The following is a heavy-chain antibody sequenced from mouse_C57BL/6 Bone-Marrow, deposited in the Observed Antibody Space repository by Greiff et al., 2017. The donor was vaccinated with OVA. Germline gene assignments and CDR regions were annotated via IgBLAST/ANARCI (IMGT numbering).Heavy chain of an antibody. CDR3: ARERWLQRFAY. J-gene: IGHJ3*01. CDR2: INPNNGGT. CDR1: GYTFTDYY. D-gene: IGHD2-3*01. Sequence: EVKLQQSGPELVKPGASVKISCKASGYTFTDYYMNWVKQSHGKSLEWIGDINPNNGGTSYNQKFKGKATLTVDKSSSTAYMELRSLTSEDSAVYYCARERWLQRFAYWGQGTLVTVSA. V-gene: IGHV1-26*01.